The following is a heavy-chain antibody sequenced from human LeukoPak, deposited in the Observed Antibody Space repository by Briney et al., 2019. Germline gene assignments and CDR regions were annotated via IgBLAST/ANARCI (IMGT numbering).Heavy chain of an antibody. CDR1: GGSISSSSYY. Sequence: SETLSLTCTVSGGSISSSSYYWGWIRQPPGKGLEWIGSIYYSGSTYYNPSLKSRVTISVDTSKNQFSLNLSSVTAADTAVYYCTRLYYDSSGYYQICYFDYWGQGTLVTVSS. CDR2: IYYSGST. D-gene: IGHD3-22*01. J-gene: IGHJ4*02. V-gene: IGHV4-39*01. CDR3: TRLYYDSSGYYQICYFDY.